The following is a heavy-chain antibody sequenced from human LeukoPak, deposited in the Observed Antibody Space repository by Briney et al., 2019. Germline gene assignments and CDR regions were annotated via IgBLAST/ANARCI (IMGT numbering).Heavy chain of an antibody. Sequence: GGSLRLSCAASGFTFNTNSHAMSWVRQAPGKGLEWVSSVSESGDSTYYADSLKGRFTISRDNSKNTLYLQMNSLRAEDTAVYYCAKPLSSRTGYFDYWGQGTLATVSS. CDR1: GFTFNTNSHA. D-gene: IGHD3/OR15-3a*01. J-gene: IGHJ4*02. CDR2: VSESGDST. CDR3: AKPLSSRTGYFDY. V-gene: IGHV3-23*01.